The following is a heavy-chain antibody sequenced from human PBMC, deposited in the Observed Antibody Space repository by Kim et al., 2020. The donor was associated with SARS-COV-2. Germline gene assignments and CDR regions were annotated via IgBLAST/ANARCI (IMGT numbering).Heavy chain of an antibody. CDR1: GFSFSKWW. Sequence: GGSLRLSCAASGFSFSKWWMDWVRQAPGKGPEWVARIDNDGTTTQYADSVKGRFTISRDNSKNTLYLQMTSLRADDTAVYYCTRGTFWGQGNLVTVSS. CDR3: TRGTF. CDR2: IDNDGTTT. V-gene: IGHV3-74*03. J-gene: IGHJ1*01.